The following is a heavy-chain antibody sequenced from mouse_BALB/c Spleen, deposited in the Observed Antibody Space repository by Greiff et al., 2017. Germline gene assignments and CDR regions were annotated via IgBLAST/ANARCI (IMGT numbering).Heavy chain of an antibody. CDR1: GFTFSSFG. V-gene: IGHV5-17*02. D-gene: IGHD1-1*01. CDR3: ARDITTGAYFDY. J-gene: IGHJ2*01. Sequence: EVKLVESGGGLVQPGGSRKLSCAASGFTFSSFGMHWVRQAPEKGLEWVAYISSGSSTIYYADTVKGRFTISRDNPKNTLFLQMTSLRSEDTAMYYCARDITTGAYFDYWGQGTTLTVSS. CDR2: ISSGSSTI.